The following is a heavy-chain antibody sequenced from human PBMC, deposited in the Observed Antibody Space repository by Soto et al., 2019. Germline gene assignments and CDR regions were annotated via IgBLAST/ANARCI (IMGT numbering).Heavy chain of an antibody. CDR1: GYTLTELS. CDR3: ARPSNNYVAH. CDR2: FDPEDGET. D-gene: IGHD4-4*01. V-gene: IGHV1-24*01. J-gene: IGHJ4*02. Sequence: ASVKVSCKVSGYTLTELSMHWVRQAPGKGLEWMGNFDPEDGETIYAQKFQGRVTTTEDTSTDTAYMELSSLRASDTAMYYCARPSNNYVAHWGQGTLVTVSS.